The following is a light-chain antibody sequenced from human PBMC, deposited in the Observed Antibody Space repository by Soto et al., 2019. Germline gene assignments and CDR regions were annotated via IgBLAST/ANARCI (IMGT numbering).Light chain of an antibody. CDR3: QQSYSYPYT. CDR2: GAS. J-gene: IGKJ2*01. V-gene: IGKV1-39*01. Sequence: DIHLTQSPSSLSASVGDRVTITCRASQHISSFLNWYQQEAGKAPKLLINGASSLQNGVPSTFSGSGFGTDFTLTISSLQPEDFATYFCQQSYSYPYTFGQGTKVDIK. CDR1: QHISSF.